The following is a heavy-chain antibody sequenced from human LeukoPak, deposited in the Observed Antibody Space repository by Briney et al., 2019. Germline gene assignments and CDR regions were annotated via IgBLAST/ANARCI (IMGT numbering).Heavy chain of an antibody. CDR1: GFTFSSYA. CDR3: ARVITVYNVYEEVAEYFQY. Sequence: HSGGSLRLSCAASGFTFSSYAMSWVRQAPGKGLEWVSAISGSGGSTYYADSVKGRFTISRDNSKNSLYLQMNSLRADDTAVYYCARVITVYNVYEEVAEYFQYWGQGTLVTVSS. CDR2: ISGSGGST. D-gene: IGHD5/OR15-5a*01. J-gene: IGHJ1*01. V-gene: IGHV3-23*01.